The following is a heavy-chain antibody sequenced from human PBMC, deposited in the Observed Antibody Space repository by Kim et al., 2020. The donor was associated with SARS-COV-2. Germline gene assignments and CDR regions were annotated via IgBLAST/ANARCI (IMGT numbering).Heavy chain of an antibody. CDR3: ATDLKAAIAAAGTFSYYYYGMDV. Sequence: ASVKVSCKVSGYTLTELSMHWVRQAPGKGLEWMGGFDPEDGETIYAQKFQGRVTMTEDTSTDTAYMELSSLRSEDTAVYYCATDLKAAIAAAGTFSYYYYGMDVWGQGTTVTVSS. CDR2: FDPEDGET. V-gene: IGHV1-24*01. D-gene: IGHD6-13*01. J-gene: IGHJ6*02. CDR1: GYTLTELS.